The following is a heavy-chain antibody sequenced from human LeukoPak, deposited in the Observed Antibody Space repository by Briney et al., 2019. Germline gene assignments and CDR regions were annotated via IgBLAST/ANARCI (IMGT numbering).Heavy chain of an antibody. Sequence: GGSLRLSCAASGFTFSSYAMPWVRQAPGKGLEWVAVISYDGSNKYYADSVKGRFTISRDNSKNTLYLQMNSLRAEDTAVYYCARDARLYDSSGYYLDYWGQGTLVTVSS. V-gene: IGHV3-30-3*01. J-gene: IGHJ4*02. CDR3: ARDARLYDSSGYYLDY. CDR2: ISYDGSNK. D-gene: IGHD3-22*01. CDR1: GFTFSSYA.